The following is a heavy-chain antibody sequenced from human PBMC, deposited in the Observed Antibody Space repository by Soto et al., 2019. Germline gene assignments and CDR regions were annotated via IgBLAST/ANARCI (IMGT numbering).Heavy chain of an antibody. V-gene: IGHV3-33*01. CDR1: GFTFSGYG. Sequence: QVQLVESGGGVVQPGRSLRLSCAATGFTFSGYGMHWVRQAPGKGLEWVAITRHDGSNTYYADSVRGRFTISRDNSKKTLYLQMDSLRAEDTAVYYCARDGVGATAFFGYCAYWGQGTLVTVSS. CDR3: ARDGVGATAFFGYCAY. D-gene: IGHD1-26*01. J-gene: IGHJ4*02. CDR2: TRHDGSNT.